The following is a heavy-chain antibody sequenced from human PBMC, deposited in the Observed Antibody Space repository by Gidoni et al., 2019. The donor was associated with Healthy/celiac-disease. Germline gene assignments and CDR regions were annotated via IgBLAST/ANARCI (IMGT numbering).Heavy chain of an antibody. V-gene: IGHV3-21*01. J-gene: IGHJ4*02. D-gene: IGHD3-3*01. CDR3: ARDRSAFLEWLFTYYFDY. CDR2: ISSSSSYI. CDR1: GFTFSSYS. Sequence: EVQLVESGGGLVKPGGSLRLSCAASGFTFSSYSMNWVRQAPGKGLEWVSSISSSSSYIYYADSVKGRFTISRDNAKNSLYLQMNSLRAEDTAVYYCARDRSAFLEWLFTYYFDYWGQGTLVTVSS.